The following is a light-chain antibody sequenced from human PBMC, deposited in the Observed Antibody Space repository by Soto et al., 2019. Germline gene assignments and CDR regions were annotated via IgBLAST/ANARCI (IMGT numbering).Light chain of an antibody. J-gene: IGKJ3*01. CDR1: QSLLHSNGYNY. V-gene: IGKV2-28*01. Sequence: DIVMTQSPLSLSVTPGEPASISCRSSQSLLHSNGYNYVDWYVQRLGQSPQLLIYLGSTRASGVPDRFSGSGSATDFTLKISRVEAEDVGVYYCMQGLQILFTFGPGTTVDFK. CDR3: MQGLQILFT. CDR2: LGS.